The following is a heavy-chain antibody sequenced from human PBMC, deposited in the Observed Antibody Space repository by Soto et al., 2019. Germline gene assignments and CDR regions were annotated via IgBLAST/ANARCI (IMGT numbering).Heavy chain of an antibody. CDR2: VYRTGST. V-gene: IGHV4-4*02. D-gene: IGHD5-12*01. J-gene: IGHJ4*02. Sequence: SETLSLTCAVSGGSISTSNWWIWVRQPPGKGLEWIGEVYRTGSTNYNPSLESRLTISVDKSKNQFSLKLTSVTAADTAVYYCARDLGSGYDPGDYWGQGTLVTVSS. CDR3: ARDLGSGYDPGDY. CDR1: GGSISTSNW.